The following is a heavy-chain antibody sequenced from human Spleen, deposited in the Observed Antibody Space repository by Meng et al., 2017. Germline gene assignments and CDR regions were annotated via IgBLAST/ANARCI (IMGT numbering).Heavy chain of an antibody. CDR2: IIPFLGIA. J-gene: IGHJ4*02. Sequence: SVKVSCKASGGTVRSYTISWVRQAPGQGLEWMGRIIPFLGIANYAEKFQGRLTITADKSTSTAYMDLSSLRSEDTAIYYCARDNTRYYDSGGYNDYWGQGTLVTVSS. V-gene: IGHV1-69*04. D-gene: IGHD3-22*01. CDR3: ARDNTRYYDSGGYNDY. CDR1: GGTVRSYT.